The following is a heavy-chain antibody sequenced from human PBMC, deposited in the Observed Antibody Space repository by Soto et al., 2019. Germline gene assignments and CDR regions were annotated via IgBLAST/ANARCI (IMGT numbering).Heavy chain of an antibody. J-gene: IGHJ4*02. CDR1: GFTFSGYA. Sequence: GGSLRLSCAASGFTFSGYAMHWVRQAPGKGLEWVSYISSGGGTIYYADSVKGRFTVSRDNAKNSLYLQMNSLRDEDTAVYFCAGYYNFDYWGQGTLVTVSS. D-gene: IGHD3-22*01. CDR2: ISSGGGTI. CDR3: AGYYNFDY. V-gene: IGHV3-48*02.